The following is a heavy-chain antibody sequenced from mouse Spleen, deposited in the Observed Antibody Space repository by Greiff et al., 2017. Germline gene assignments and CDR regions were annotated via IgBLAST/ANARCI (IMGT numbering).Heavy chain of an antibody. Sequence: QVQLQQSGAELVRPGTSVKMSCKASGYTFTNYWIGWAKQRPGHGLEWIGDIYPGGGYTNYNEKFKGKATLTADKSSSTAYMQFSSLTSEDSAIYYCARKLTGTMGGYYFDYWGQGTTLTVSS. D-gene: IGHD4-1*01. CDR1: GYTFTNYW. J-gene: IGHJ2*01. V-gene: IGHV1-63*01. CDR3: ARKLTGTMGGYYFDY. CDR2: IYPGGGYT.